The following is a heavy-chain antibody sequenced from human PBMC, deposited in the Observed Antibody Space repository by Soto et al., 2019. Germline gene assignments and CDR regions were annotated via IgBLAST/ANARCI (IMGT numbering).Heavy chain of an antibody. J-gene: IGHJ6*02. CDR2: INHSGST. CDR3: ARGGLVGATKIYYYYYGMDV. Sequence: PSETLSLTCAVYGRSFSGYYWSWIRQPPGKGLEWIGEINHSGSTNYNPSLKSRVTISVDTSKNQFSLKLSSVTAADTAVYYCARGGLVGATKIYYYYYGMDVWGQGTTVTVSS. CDR1: GRSFSGYY. D-gene: IGHD1-26*01. V-gene: IGHV4-34*01.